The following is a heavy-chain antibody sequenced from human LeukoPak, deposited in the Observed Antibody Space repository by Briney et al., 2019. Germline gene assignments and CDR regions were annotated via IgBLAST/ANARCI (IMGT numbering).Heavy chain of an antibody. D-gene: IGHD2-21*01. V-gene: IGHV3-15*01. J-gene: IGHJ4*02. Sequence: PGGSLRLSCAASGFTFSSYAMSWVRQAPGKGLEWVGRIRSKTDGGTTDYAAPVKGRFIISRDDSKDTLYLQMNSLKTEDTAVYYCTTDVFQGVLPSYWGQGTLVTVSS. CDR1: GFTFSSYA. CDR3: TTDVFQGVLPSY. CDR2: IRSKTDGGTT.